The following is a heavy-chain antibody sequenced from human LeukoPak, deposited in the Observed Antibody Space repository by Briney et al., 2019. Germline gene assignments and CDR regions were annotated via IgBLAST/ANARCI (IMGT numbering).Heavy chain of an antibody. D-gene: IGHD3-10*01. J-gene: IGHJ5*02. CDR3: ANYGSGSYRFDP. Sequence: SETLSLTRTVSGGSISSGGYYWSWIRQHPGKGLEWIGYIHHSGSTYYNPSLKSRLIISLDTSKNQFSLKLNSVTAADTAVYYCANYGSGSYRFDPWGQGTLVTVSS. CDR1: GGSISSGGYY. CDR2: IHHSGST. V-gene: IGHV4-31*03.